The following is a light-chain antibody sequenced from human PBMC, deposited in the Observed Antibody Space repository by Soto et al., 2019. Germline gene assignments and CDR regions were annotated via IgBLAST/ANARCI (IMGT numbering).Light chain of an antibody. CDR1: SSDVGGYNY. Sequence: QSALTQPPSASGSPGQSVAISCTGTSSDVGGYNYVSWYQQYPGKAPKLMIYDVTKRPSGVPDRFSGSKSGNTASLTVSGLQAKDEADYYCSSYAGTHIVFGTGTKLTVL. CDR3: SSYAGTHIV. J-gene: IGLJ1*01. V-gene: IGLV2-8*01. CDR2: DVT.